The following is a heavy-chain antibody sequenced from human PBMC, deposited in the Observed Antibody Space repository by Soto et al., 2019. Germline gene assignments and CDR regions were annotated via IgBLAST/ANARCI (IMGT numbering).Heavy chain of an antibody. V-gene: IGHV1-69*13. D-gene: IGHD2-2*01. J-gene: IGHJ6*02. CDR2: ITPIFGTA. CDR1: GGTFSSYA. CDR3: ASTVCSSTSCSHYYGMDV. Sequence: ASVKVSCKASGGTFSSYAISWVRQAPGQGLEWMGGITPIFGTANYAQKFQGRVTITADESTSTAYMELSSLRSEDTAVYYCASTVCSSTSCSHYYGMDVWGQGTTVTVSS.